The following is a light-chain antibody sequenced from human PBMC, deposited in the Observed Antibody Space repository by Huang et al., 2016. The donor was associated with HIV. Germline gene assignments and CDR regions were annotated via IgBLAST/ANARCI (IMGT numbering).Light chain of an antibody. J-gene: IGKJ1*01. CDR2: AAS. CDR3: QQYYSPPRT. V-gene: IGKV1-NL1*01. Sequence: DIQMTQSPSSLSASIGDKITITCRASQDITNSLAWHQQKTGKAPKLLLYAASTLESGVPSRFTGRGSGADYTLNISSLQPEDYASYYCQQYYSPPRTFGQGTKVET. CDR1: QDITNS.